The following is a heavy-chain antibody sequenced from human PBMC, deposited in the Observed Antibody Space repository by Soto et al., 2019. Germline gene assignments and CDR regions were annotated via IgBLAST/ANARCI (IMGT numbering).Heavy chain of an antibody. CDR3: ARSGRREWIDY. CDR2: INPSGGST. D-gene: IGHD3-3*01. Sequence: ASVKVSCKASGYTFTSYYMHWVRQAPGQGLEWMGIINPSGGSTSYAQKFQGRVTMTRDTSTSTVYMELSSLISLDTVVYYCARSGRREWIDYWGQGTLVTVSS. CDR1: GYTFTSYY. J-gene: IGHJ4*02. V-gene: IGHV1-46*01.